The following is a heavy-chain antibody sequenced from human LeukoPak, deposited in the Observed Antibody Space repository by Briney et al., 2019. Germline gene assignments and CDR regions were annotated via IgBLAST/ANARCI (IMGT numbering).Heavy chain of an antibody. CDR2: ISSTGETI. D-gene: IGHD3-9*01. V-gene: IGHV3-48*01. CDR3: ARGAGNDILTGYWRGWFDP. Sequence: GGSLRLSCAASGFTFNSYSMNWVRQAPGRGLEWVSYISSTGETIYYADSVKGRFTISRDNSKNALYLQMNSLRAEDTAVYYCARGAGNDILTGYWRGWFDPWGQGALVTVSS. J-gene: IGHJ5*02. CDR1: GFTFNSYS.